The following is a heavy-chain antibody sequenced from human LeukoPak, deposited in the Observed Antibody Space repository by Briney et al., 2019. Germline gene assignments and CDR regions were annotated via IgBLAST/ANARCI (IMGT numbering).Heavy chain of an antibody. CDR2: IKQDGSEK. D-gene: IGHD6-19*01. CDR1: GFTFSSYW. Sequence: GGSLRLSCAASGFTFSSYWMSWVRQAPWKGLEWVANIKQDGSEKYYVDSVKGRFTISRDNAKNSLYLQMNSLRAEDTAVYYCARDSYSSGWYWFDPWGQGTLVTVSS. J-gene: IGHJ5*02. CDR3: ARDSYSSGWYWFDP. V-gene: IGHV3-7*01.